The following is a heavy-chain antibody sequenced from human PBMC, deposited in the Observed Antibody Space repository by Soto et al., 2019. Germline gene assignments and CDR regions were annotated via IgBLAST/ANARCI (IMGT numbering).Heavy chain of an antibody. V-gene: IGHV1-2*02. J-gene: IGHJ6*04. D-gene: IGHD4-17*01. Sequence: ASVKVSCKASGYTFTGYYFHWVRQAPGQGLEWMGWINPNSGATKYAQKFQGRVTMTRDTSISTAYMDLSSLKSDDTAVYYCARWRIDYGVHYVKDVWGGGTTVTVSS. CDR2: INPNSGAT. CDR1: GYTFTGYY. CDR3: ARWRIDYGVHYVKDV.